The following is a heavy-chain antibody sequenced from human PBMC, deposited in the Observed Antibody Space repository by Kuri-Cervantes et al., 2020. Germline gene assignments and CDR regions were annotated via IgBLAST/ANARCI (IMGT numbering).Heavy chain of an antibody. V-gene: IGHV1-3*01. Sequence: ASVKVSCKASGYTFTSYDINWVRQATGQGLEWMGWINAGNGNTKYSQKFQGRVTITRDTSASTAYMELRSLRSDDTAVYYCARDLYSSGWYGGAFDIWGQGTMVTVSS. CDR1: GYTFTSYD. CDR3: ARDLYSSGWYGGAFDI. D-gene: IGHD6-19*01. J-gene: IGHJ3*02. CDR2: INAGNGNT.